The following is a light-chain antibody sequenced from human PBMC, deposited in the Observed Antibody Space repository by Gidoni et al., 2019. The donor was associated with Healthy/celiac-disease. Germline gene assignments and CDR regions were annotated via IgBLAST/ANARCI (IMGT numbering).Light chain of an antibody. CDR3: QQYNSYSWT. J-gene: IGKJ1*01. CDR2: KAS. Sequence: DIQLTQSPATLSASLGDRVTITCRASQSVSSWLAWYQQKPGKAPKLLIYKASSLESGVPPRFSGSGSGTEFTLTISSLQPDDFATYYCQQYNSYSWTFGQGTKVEIK. CDR1: QSVSSW. V-gene: IGKV1-5*03.